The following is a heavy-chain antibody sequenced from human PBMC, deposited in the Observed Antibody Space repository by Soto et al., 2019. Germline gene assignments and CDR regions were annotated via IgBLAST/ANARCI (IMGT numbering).Heavy chain of an antibody. CDR2: ISQTGST. CDR3: ARADGYNSYYFDY. V-gene: IGHV4-31*03. CDR1: GASISSGVYY. J-gene: IGHJ4*02. D-gene: IGHD5-12*01. Sequence: QVQLQESGPGLVKTSQTLSLTCTVSGASISSGVYYWSWLRQHPGKGLEWIGYISQTGSTHYNSSLKARVTISADTSKNQFSLRLTSVTAADTAVYYCARADGYNSYYFDYWGQGTLVTVSS.